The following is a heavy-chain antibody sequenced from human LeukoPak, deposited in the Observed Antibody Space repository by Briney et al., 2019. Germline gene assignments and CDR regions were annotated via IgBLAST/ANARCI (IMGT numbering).Heavy chain of an antibody. D-gene: IGHD5-18*01. CDR1: GFTFGDYA. Sequence: GRSLRLSCAASGFTFGDYAMHWVRQAPGKGLEWVSGTSWNSGSIGYADSVKGRFTISRDNARNSLYLQMNSLRAEDTALYYCAKSGYSYGYVSNYFDYWGQGTLVTVSS. V-gene: IGHV3-9*01. CDR3: AKSGYSYGYVSNYFDY. CDR2: TSWNSGSI. J-gene: IGHJ4*02.